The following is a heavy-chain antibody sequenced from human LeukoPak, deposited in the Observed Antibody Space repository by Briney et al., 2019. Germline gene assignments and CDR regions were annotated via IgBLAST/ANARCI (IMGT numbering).Heavy chain of an antibody. CDR1: GFTFSSYA. V-gene: IGHV3-64*01. D-gene: IGHD6-19*01. Sequence: PGGSLRLSCAASGFTFSSYAMHWVRQAPGKGLEYVSAISSNGGSTYYANSVKGRFTISRDNSKNTLYLQMGSLRAEDMAVYYCARGRVPSSIPNWFDPWGQGTLVTVSS. J-gene: IGHJ5*02. CDR2: ISSNGGST. CDR3: ARGRVPSSIPNWFDP.